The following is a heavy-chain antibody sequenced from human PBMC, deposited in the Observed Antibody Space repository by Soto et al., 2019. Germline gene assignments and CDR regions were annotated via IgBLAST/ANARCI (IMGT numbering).Heavy chain of an antibody. J-gene: IGHJ4*02. CDR1: GFIFNNYG. CDR3: VKDLYRSSTMPCLDH. V-gene: IGHV3-23*01. Sequence: VGSLRLSCEASGFIFNNYGMSWVRQAPGKGLEWVSSISDSGESTYYADSMRGRFTISRDNSKNTLYLQVNSLRPEDTAMYYCVKDLYRSSTMPCLDHWGQGALVTVSS. CDR2: ISDSGEST. D-gene: IGHD1-1*01.